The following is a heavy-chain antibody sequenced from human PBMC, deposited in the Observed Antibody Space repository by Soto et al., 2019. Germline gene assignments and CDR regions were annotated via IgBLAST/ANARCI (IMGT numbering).Heavy chain of an antibody. Sequence: SETLSLTCTVSGGSISTSRNYWGWIRQPPGRGLEWIGSLYYSGSTYFNPSLKSRITISADTAKNQFSLSLNSVTAADTAVYYCARGDTYYYYIDVWGKGTTVTVS. CDR2: LYYSGST. CDR1: GGSISTSRNY. D-gene: IGHD5-18*01. CDR3: ARGDTYYYYIDV. V-gene: IGHV4-39*01. J-gene: IGHJ6*03.